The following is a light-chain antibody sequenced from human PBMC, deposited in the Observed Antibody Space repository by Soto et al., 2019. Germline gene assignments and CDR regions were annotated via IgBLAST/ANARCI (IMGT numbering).Light chain of an antibody. V-gene: IGKV3-11*01. CDR1: QSLSNY. CDR2: DAS. Sequence: EIVLTQSPATLSLSPGETVTLSCRASQSLSNYLAWYQQKPGQAPRLLMYDASNRASGIPARFSGSGFGTDFTLTINGLEPEDSAVYYCQQGHEWRTVGGGTRVEIK. J-gene: IGKJ4*01. CDR3: QQGHEWRT.